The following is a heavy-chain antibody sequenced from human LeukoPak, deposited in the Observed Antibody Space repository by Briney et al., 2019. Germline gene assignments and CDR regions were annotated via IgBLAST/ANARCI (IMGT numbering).Heavy chain of an antibody. CDR2: ICYSGST. V-gene: IGHV4-59*01. CDR1: GGSFSSYY. J-gene: IGHJ3*02. CDR3: ARVWGYSYGRGAFDI. Sequence: SETLSLTCAVYGGSFSSYYWSWIRQPPGKGLEWIGYICYSGSTNYNPSLKSRVTISVDTSKNQFSLKLSSVTAADTAVYYCARVWGYSYGRGAFDIWGQGTMVTVSS. D-gene: IGHD5-18*01.